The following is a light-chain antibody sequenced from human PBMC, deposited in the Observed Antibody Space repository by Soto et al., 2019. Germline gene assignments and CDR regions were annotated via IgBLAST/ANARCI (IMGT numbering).Light chain of an antibody. V-gene: IGKV1-5*01. Sequence: DLQMTQFPSTLSASVGDTVSVTCRASQTISGRLAWYQQQPGKAPHLIIYDASTLESGVSSRFSRSGSGKEFTLTINSLQTHDFATYYCQQHETYHRTFGQGTKVEVK. CDR2: DAS. J-gene: IGKJ1*01. CDR1: QTISGR. CDR3: QQHETYHRT.